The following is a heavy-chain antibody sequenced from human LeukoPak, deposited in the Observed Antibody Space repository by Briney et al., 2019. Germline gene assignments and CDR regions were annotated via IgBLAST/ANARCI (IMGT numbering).Heavy chain of an antibody. V-gene: IGHV3-23*01. J-gene: IGHJ4*02. CDR3: AAKWTLRHYGSGSSDY. CDR1: GFTFDDYG. CDR2: ISGSGGST. Sequence: GGSLRLSCAASGFTFDDYGMSWVRQAPGKGLEWVSAISGSGGSTYYADSVKGRFTISRDNSKNTLYLQMNSLRAEDTAVYYCAAKWTLRHYGSGSSDYWGRGTLVTVSS. D-gene: IGHD3-10*01.